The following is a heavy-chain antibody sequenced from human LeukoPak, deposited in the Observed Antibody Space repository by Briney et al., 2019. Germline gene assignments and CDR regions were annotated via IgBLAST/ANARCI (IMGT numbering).Heavy chain of an antibody. J-gene: IGHJ3*02. CDR1: GFSFSNYV. D-gene: IGHD6-13*01. CDR3: ARVCAGSWYAAFDI. CDR2: IRSNGRST. Sequence: GGSLRLSCAASGFSFSNYVMHWVRQPPGKGLEYDTAIRSNGRSTYYANCVKARFTISRDNSKNTLYLQMVSLSPEDMAVYYCARVCAGSWYAAFDIWGQGTMVTVSS. V-gene: IGHV3-64*01.